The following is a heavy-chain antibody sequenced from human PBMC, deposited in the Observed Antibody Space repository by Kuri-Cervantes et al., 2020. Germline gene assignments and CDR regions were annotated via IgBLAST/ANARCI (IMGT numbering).Heavy chain of an antibody. J-gene: IGHJ2*01. CDR1: GGTFTNSP. D-gene: IGHD6-13*01. CDR2: IIPIFGTA. CDR3: ARDRAGIAAAGQRRYFDL. Sequence: SVKVPCRASGGTFTNSPFIWVRQAPGQGLEWMGGIIPIFGTANYAQKFQGRVTITADESTSTAYMELSSLRSEDTAVYYCARDRAGIAAAGQRRYFDLWGRGTLVTVSS. V-gene: IGHV1-69*13.